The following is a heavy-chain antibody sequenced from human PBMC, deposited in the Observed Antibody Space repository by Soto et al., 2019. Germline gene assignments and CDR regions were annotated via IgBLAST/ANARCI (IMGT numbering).Heavy chain of an antibody. V-gene: IGHV4-30-4*01. CDR3: ARAQGSGFLVS. Sequence: QVQLQESGPGLVKPSQTLSLTCTVSGGSISSGDYYWSWIRQPPGKGLEWIGYIYYSGSTYYNPSLKSRVTLPVDTSKNPFALKLSSVTAADTAVYYCARAQGSGFLVSWGQGTLVTVSS. CDR1: GGSISSGDYY. CDR2: IYYSGST. D-gene: IGHD3-10*01. J-gene: IGHJ4*02.